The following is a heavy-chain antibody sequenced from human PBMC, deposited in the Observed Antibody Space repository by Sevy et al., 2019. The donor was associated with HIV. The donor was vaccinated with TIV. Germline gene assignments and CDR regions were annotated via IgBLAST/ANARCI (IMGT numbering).Heavy chain of an antibody. CDR2: IYWDDDK. J-gene: IGHJ4*02. Sequence: SGPTLVNPTQTLTLTCTFSGFSLSTSGVGVGWIRQPPGKALEWLALIYWDDDKRYSPSLKSRLTIAKDTSKNQVVLTMTNMDPVDTATYYCAMGPSSYYDFWSGYPYYFDYWGQGTLVTVSS. V-gene: IGHV2-5*02. CDR3: AMGPSSYYDFWSGYPYYFDY. CDR1: GFSLSTSGVG. D-gene: IGHD3-3*01.